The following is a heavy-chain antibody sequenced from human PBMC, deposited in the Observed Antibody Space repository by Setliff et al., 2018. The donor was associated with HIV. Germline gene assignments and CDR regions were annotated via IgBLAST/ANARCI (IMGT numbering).Heavy chain of an antibody. D-gene: IGHD3-22*01. Sequence: SETLSLTCTVSGGSISSGSYYWSWIRQPAGKGLEWIGRIYPRGSTNYNPSLKSRVTISVDTSKNQFSLKLSSVTAADTAVYYCARDPVEGYYDSSGPDYWGQGTLLTVSS. CDR3: ARDPVEGYYDSSGPDY. J-gene: IGHJ4*02. CDR2: IYPRGST. V-gene: IGHV4-61*02. CDR1: GGSISSGSYY.